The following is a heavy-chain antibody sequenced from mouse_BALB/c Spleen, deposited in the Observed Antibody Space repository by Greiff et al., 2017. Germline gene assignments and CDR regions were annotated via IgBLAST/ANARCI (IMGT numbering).Heavy chain of an antibody. CDR1: GFAFSSYD. J-gene: IGHJ4*01. CDR3: ARHGNTDYAMDY. D-gene: IGHD2-1*01. Sequence: EVKLMESGGGLVKPGGSLKLSCAASGFAFSSYDMSWVRQTPEKRLEWVAYISSGGGSTYYPDTVKGRFTISRDNAKNTLYLQMSSLKSEDTAMYYCARHGNTDYAMDYWGQGTSVTVSS. V-gene: IGHV5-12-1*01. CDR2: ISSGGGST.